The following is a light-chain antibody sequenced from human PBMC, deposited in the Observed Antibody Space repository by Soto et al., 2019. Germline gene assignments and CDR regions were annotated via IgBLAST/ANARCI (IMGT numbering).Light chain of an antibody. Sequence: EIVLTQSPGTLSLSPGERATLSCRASQSVSSSYLAWYQQKPGQAPRLLIYGASSRATGIPDRFSGSGSGTDFTLTISRLEPEDFAVYYCQQYGSSPVSFGQGTKLVIK. V-gene: IGKV3-20*01. CDR2: GAS. J-gene: IGKJ2*01. CDR1: QSVSSSY. CDR3: QQYGSSPVS.